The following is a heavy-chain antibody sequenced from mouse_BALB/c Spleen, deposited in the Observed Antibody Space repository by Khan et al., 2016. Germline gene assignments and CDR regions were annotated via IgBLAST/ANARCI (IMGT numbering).Heavy chain of an antibody. D-gene: IGHD1-2*01. CDR2: ISYSGST. CDR1: GYSITSGYG. CDR3: ARTARIKY. Sequence: EVQLQESGPGLVKPSQSLSLTCTVTGYSITSGYGWNWIRQFPGNKLEWMGYISYSGSTNYNPALKSRISITRDTSKNQFYLQLNSVTTEDTATYYCARTARIKYWGQGTTLTVSS. V-gene: IGHV3-2*02. J-gene: IGHJ2*01.